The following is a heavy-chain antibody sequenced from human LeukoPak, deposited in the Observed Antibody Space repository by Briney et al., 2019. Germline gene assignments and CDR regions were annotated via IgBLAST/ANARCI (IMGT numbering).Heavy chain of an antibody. CDR3: ARLGGSGRTGYFDY. J-gene: IGHJ4*02. Sequence: SETLSLTCTVSGGSISSSSYYWGWIRQPPGKGLEWIGSIYYSGSTYYNPSLKSRVTISVDTSKNQFSPKLSSVTAADTAVYYCARLGGSGRTGYFDYWGQGTLVTVSS. V-gene: IGHV4-39*01. D-gene: IGHD5-12*01. CDR1: GGSISSSSYY. CDR2: IYYSGST.